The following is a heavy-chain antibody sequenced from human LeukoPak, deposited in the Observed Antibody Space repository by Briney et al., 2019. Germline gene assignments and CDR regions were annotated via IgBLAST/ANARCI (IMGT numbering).Heavy chain of an antibody. CDR2: MSIDGNTK. J-gene: IGHJ4*02. CDR1: GFIFTDYP. Sequence: PGGSLRLSCAASGFIFTDYPIHWVRQTPDKGLECVALMSIDGNTKYYTNSVRGRFTVSRDNSKNTVYLQMSSLRVEDTAVYYCVRDPILGCPDYFDSWGQGTLVTVSS. CDR3: VRDPILGCPDYFDS. V-gene: IGHV3-30-3*01.